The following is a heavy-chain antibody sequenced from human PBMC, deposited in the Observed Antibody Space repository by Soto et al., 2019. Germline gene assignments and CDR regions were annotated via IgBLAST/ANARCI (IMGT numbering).Heavy chain of an antibody. J-gene: IGHJ2*01. CDR3: TKAHVVWGSSWYFDL. CDR2: ISGSGGST. D-gene: IGHD7-27*01. Sequence: EVQLLESGGGLVQPGGSLRLSCAASGFKFSNSAMTWVRQAPGKGLECVSSISGSGGSTYYADSVKGRFTISRDNSKNTLYLQMNIVGAEDTAVYYCTKAHVVWGSSWYFDLWGRGTLVPVSS. CDR1: GFKFSNSA. V-gene: IGHV3-23*01.